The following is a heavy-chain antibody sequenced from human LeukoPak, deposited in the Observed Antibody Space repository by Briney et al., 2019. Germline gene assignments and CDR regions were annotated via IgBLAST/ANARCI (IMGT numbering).Heavy chain of an antibody. CDR1: GGSISSSIYY. D-gene: IGHD3-10*01. V-gene: IGHV4-39*01. J-gene: IGHJ4*02. CDR2: IYHSGST. CDR3: ARLGNTHYGSGSYPPPFDY. Sequence: SETLSLTCTVSGGSISSSIYYWGWIRQPPGKGLEWIGSIYHSGSTYYNPSLKSRVTISVDTSNNQFSLKLSSVTVAGTAVYYCARLGNTHYGSGSYPPPFDYWGQGALVTVSS.